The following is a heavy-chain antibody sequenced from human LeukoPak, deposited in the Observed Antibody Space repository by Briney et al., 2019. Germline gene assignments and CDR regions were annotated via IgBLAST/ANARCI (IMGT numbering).Heavy chain of an antibody. CDR1: GGSMSPYH. J-gene: IGHJ5*02. V-gene: IGHV4-4*07. D-gene: IGHD2-2*01. Sequence: PSETLSLTCTVSGGSMSPYHWGWIRQPAGKGLEWIGRIYTSGSTNYNPSLKSRVTMSVDTFKNQFSLKLSSVTAADTAVYYCARERIVVVPAAMRWFDPWGQGTLVTVSS. CDR2: IYTSGST. CDR3: ARERIVVVPAAMRWFDP.